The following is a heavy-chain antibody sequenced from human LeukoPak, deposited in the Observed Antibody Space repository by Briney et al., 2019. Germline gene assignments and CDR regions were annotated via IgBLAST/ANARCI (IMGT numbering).Heavy chain of an antibody. V-gene: IGHV3-23*01. Sequence: GGSLRLSCAASGFTFSSFAMTWLRQAPGKGLEWVSGISGNGGSTYYADSVRGRFTISRDNSKNTIYLQMNSLRDEDTAVYYGAKDTTLYYWGQGTLVTVSS. CDR2: ISGNGGST. D-gene: IGHD1-26*01. J-gene: IGHJ4*02. CDR1: GFTFSSFA. CDR3: AKDTTLYY.